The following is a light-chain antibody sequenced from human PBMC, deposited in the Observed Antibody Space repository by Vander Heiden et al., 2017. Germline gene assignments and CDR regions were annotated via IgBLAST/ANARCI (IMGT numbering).Light chain of an antibody. J-gene: IGLJ1*01. CDR3: SSYTSSSTLLYV. Sequence: QSALTQPASVSASPGQSIIISCTGTSSDVGGYNYVSWYQQHPGKAPKLMIYEVSTRPSVVSNRFSGSKSGNTASLTISGLQAEDEADYYCSSYTSSSTLLYVFGTGTKVTVL. CDR1: SSDVGGYNY. CDR2: EVS. V-gene: IGLV2-14*01.